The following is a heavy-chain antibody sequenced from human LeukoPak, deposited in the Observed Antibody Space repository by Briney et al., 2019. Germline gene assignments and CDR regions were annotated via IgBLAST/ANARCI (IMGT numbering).Heavy chain of an antibody. Sequence: PSETLSLTCTVSGGSISSGGYYWSWIRQHPGKGLEWIGYIYYSGSTYYNPSLKSRVTISVDTSKNQFSLKLSSVTAADTAVYYCARGGYYDSSALIDYWGQGTLVTASS. CDR1: GGSISSGGYY. V-gene: IGHV4-31*03. D-gene: IGHD3-22*01. J-gene: IGHJ4*02. CDR3: ARGGYYDSSALIDY. CDR2: IYYSGST.